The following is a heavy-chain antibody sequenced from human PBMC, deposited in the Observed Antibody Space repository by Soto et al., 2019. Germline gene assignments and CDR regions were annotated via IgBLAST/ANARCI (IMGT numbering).Heavy chain of an antibody. Sequence: ASVKVSCKASGYTFTSYAMHWVRQAPGQRLEWMGWINAGNGNTKYSQKFQGRVTITRDTSASTAYMELSSLRSEDTAVYYCARAISYYDFWSGYYNQDWFDPWGQGTLVTVS. CDR1: GYTFTSYA. J-gene: IGHJ5*02. CDR3: ARAISYYDFWSGYYNQDWFDP. V-gene: IGHV1-3*01. CDR2: INAGNGNT. D-gene: IGHD3-3*01.